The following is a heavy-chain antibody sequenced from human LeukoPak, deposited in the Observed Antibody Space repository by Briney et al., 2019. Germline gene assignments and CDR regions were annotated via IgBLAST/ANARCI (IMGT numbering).Heavy chain of an antibody. Sequence: PGRSLRLSCAASGFTFSSYGMHWVRQAPGKGLEWVAVISYDGSNKYYADSVEGRFTISRDNSKNTLYLQMNSLRAEDTAVYYCAKDEQLAFDYWGQGTLVTVSS. CDR1: GFTFSSYG. V-gene: IGHV3-30*18. CDR3: AKDEQLAFDY. J-gene: IGHJ4*02. D-gene: IGHD6-6*01. CDR2: ISYDGSNK.